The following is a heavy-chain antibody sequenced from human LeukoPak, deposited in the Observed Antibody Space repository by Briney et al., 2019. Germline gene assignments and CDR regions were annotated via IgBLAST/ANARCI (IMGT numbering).Heavy chain of an antibody. V-gene: IGHV1-8*01. CDR3: ARGPDPSHYPDYYYYYMDV. Sequence: ASVKVSCKASGYTFTTYDINWVRQATGQGLEWMGWMDPNSGNTGYAQTFQGRVTMTRNTSISTAFMELSSLRSEDTAVYYCARGPDPSHYPDYYYYYMDVWGKGTTVTVSS. CDR2: MDPNSGNT. D-gene: IGHD3-10*01. CDR1: GYTFTTYD. J-gene: IGHJ6*03.